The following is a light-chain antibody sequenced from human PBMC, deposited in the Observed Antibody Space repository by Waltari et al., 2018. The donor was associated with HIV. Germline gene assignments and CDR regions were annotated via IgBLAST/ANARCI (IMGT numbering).Light chain of an antibody. CDR2: EVS. CDR3: SSYTSSSTLEV. CDR1: SRDVGGYKY. J-gene: IGLJ2*01. Sequence: QSALTQPASVSGSPGQSITLSCTGTSRDVGGYKYVSWYQQHPGKAPKLMIYEVSNRTSWVSNRFSGSKSGNTASLTISGLHAEDEADYYCSSYTSSSTLEVFGGGTKLTVL. V-gene: IGLV2-14*01.